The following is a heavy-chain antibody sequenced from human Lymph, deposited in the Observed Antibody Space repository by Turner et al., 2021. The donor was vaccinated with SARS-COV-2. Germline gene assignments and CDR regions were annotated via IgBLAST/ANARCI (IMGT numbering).Heavy chain of an antibody. D-gene: IGHD6-13*01. J-gene: IGHJ6*02. V-gene: IGHV1-69*10. CDR3: ARIAGAGVGGGVFYYYYGMDV. CDR1: GGTFSSYA. Sequence: QVQLVQSGAEVKKPGSSVKVSCKASGGTFSSYAISWVRQAPGQGLEWMGGIIPILGIANYAKRFQGRVTITADKSTSTDELGRGSLKSGGTAVDEWARIAGAGVGGGVFYYYYGMDVWGQGTTVTVSS. CDR2: IIPILGIA.